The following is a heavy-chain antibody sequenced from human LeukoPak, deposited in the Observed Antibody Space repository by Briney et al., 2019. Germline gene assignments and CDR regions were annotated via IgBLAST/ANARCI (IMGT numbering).Heavy chain of an antibody. CDR3: ATYHYYDSSGYYYFDY. D-gene: IGHD3-22*01. Sequence: GGSLRLSCAASGFTFSSYWMSWVRQAPGKGLEWVANIKQDGSEKYYVDSVKGRFTISRDNAKNSLYLQMNSLRAEDTAVYYCATYHYYDSSGYYYFDYWGQGTLVAVSS. J-gene: IGHJ4*02. CDR2: IKQDGSEK. V-gene: IGHV3-7*01. CDR1: GFTFSSYW.